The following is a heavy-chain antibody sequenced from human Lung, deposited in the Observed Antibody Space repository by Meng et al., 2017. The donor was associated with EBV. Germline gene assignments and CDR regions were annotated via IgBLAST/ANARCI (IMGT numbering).Heavy chain of an antibody. D-gene: IGHD6-6*01. Sequence: QVQVRESVHGLVTPWETVSVTWSAAGGSTRSYYCRWIGKPPGRGLDWLGDITYTGTTNYNTRLKSRVTILVDTSKNQFSMKLSSVTAADTAVYYCARDAADSSPFDYWGQGTLVTVSS. CDR3: ARDAADSSPFDY. J-gene: IGHJ4*02. CDR1: GGSTRSYY. CDR2: ITYTGTT. V-gene: IGHV4-59*01.